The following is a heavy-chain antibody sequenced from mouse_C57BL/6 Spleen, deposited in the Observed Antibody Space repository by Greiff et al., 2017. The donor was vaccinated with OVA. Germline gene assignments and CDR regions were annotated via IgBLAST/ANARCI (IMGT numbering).Heavy chain of an antibody. CDR1: GYSITSGYS. CDR2: ISYDGSN. D-gene: IGHD1-1*01. Sequence: EVQLQQSGPGLVKPSQSLSLTCSVTGYSITSGYSWNWIRQFPGNKLEWMGYISYDGSNNYNPSLKNRISITRDTSKNQFFLKLNSVTTEDTATYYCAREGLYYGSSYGYFDYWGQGTTLTVAS. CDR3: AREGLYYGSSYGYFDY. J-gene: IGHJ2*01. V-gene: IGHV3-6*01.